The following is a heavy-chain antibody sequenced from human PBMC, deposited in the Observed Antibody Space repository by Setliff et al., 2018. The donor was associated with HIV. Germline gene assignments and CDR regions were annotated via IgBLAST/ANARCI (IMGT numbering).Heavy chain of an antibody. D-gene: IGHD6-6*01. V-gene: IGHV3-23*01. CDR3: VRVTSSSTGYNYYYGMDV. CDR1: GFTFSSYA. J-gene: IGHJ6*02. Sequence: TGGSLRLSCAASGFTFSSYAMSWVRQAPGKGLEWISYISFSSSVIYYADSVKGRFTFSRDNSKNTLYLQMNSLRAEDTAVYYCVRVTSSSTGYNYYYGMDVWGQGTKVTVSS. CDR2: ISFSSSVI.